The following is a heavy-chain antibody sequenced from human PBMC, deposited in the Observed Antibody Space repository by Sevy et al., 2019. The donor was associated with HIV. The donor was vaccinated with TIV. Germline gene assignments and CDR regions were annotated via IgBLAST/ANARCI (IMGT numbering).Heavy chain of an antibody. J-gene: IGHJ6*02. Sequence: GGSLRLSCAASGFTFTNYAMNWVRQAPGKGLQWVSPISGSGGTTYYADSVQGRFTISRDKSKYTLYLQMNSLRAEDTAVYYCAKVLARGVAVAGTAWGMDVWGQGTTVTVSS. CDR2: ISGSGGTT. CDR3: AKVLARGVAVAGTAWGMDV. D-gene: IGHD6-19*01. V-gene: IGHV3-23*01. CDR1: GFTFTNYA.